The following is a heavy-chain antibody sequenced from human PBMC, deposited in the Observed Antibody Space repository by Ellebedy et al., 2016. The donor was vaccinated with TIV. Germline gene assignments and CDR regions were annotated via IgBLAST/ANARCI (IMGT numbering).Heavy chain of an antibody. V-gene: IGHV1-18*01. CDR3: ARDLGFYYYDSSGKILDY. D-gene: IGHD3-22*01. J-gene: IGHJ4*02. Sequence: ASVKVSXXASGYTFTSYGISWVRQAPGQGLEWMGWISAYNGNTNYAQKFQGRVTMTRDTSTSTVYMELSSLRSEDTAVYYCARDLGFYYYDSSGKILDYWGQGTLVTVSS. CDR1: GYTFTSYG. CDR2: ISAYNGNT.